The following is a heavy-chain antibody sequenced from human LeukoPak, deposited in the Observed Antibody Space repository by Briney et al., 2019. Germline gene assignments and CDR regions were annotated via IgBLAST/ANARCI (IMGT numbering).Heavy chain of an antibody. CDR2: INPNSGGT. Sequence: ASVKVSCKASGYTFTGYFIHWVRQAPGQGLEWMGWINPNSGGTNYAQKFQGRVTMTRDTSISTAYMELSRLRSDDTAVYYCAISDYGGKSPPLDYWGQGTLVTVSP. J-gene: IGHJ4*02. D-gene: IGHD4-23*01. V-gene: IGHV1-2*02. CDR3: AISDYGGKSPPLDY. CDR1: GYTFTGYF.